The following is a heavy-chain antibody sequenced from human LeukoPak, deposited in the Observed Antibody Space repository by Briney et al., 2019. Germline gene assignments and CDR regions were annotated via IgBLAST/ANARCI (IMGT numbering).Heavy chain of an antibody. D-gene: IGHD1-26*01. V-gene: IGHV3-30*03. CDR3: ARVAGATNVDY. Sequence: GGSLRLSCAASGFTFSSYGMHWVRQAPGKGLEWVAVISYDGSNKYYADSVKGRFTISRDNSKNTLYLQMNSLRAEDTAVYYCARVAGATNVDYWGQGTLVTVSS. J-gene: IGHJ4*02. CDR2: ISYDGSNK. CDR1: GFTFSSYG.